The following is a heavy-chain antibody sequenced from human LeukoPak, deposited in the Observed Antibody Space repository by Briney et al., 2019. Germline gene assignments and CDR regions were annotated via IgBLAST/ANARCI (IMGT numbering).Heavy chain of an antibody. J-gene: IGHJ4*02. Sequence: SQTLSLTCAISGDGVSSNSATWNWIRQSPSRGLEWLGRTYYRSKWYNDYAVSVKSRTTINPDTSKNQVSLQLNSVAHEDTAVYYCAAGTALRGFYYFDYWGQGTLVTVSS. CDR2: TYYRSKWYN. V-gene: IGHV6-1*01. CDR1: GDGVSSNSAT. CDR3: AAGTALRGFYYFDY. D-gene: IGHD6-19*01.